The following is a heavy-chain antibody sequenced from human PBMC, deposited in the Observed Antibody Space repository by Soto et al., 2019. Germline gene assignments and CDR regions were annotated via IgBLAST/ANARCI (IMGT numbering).Heavy chain of an antibody. D-gene: IGHD6-6*01. Sequence: SETLSLTCTVSGGSISSYYWSWIRQPPGKGLKWIGYIYYSGSTNYNPSLKSRVTISVDTSKNQFSLKLSSVTAADTAVYYCARSSSSAPDDWFDPWGQGTLVTVSS. CDR2: IYYSGST. V-gene: IGHV4-59*01. CDR3: ARSSSSAPDDWFDP. J-gene: IGHJ5*02. CDR1: GGSISSYY.